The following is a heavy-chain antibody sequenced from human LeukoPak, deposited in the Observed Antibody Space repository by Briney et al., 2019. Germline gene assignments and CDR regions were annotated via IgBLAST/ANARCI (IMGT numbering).Heavy chain of an antibody. Sequence: PGGSLRLSCADSGFTFSSYAMSWVRHAPGKGLEWVSAISGSGGSTYYADSVKGRFTISRDNSKNTLYLQMNSLRAEDTAVYYCASGFWGYCSRTSCPLDYWGQGALVTVSS. J-gene: IGHJ4*02. D-gene: IGHD2-2*01. CDR1: GFTFSSYA. CDR3: ASGFWGYCSRTSCPLDY. CDR2: ISGSGGST. V-gene: IGHV3-23*01.